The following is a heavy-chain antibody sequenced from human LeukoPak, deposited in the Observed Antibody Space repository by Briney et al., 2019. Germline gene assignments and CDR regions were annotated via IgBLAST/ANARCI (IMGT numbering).Heavy chain of an antibody. Sequence: PEGSLRLSCAASGFTFTTSWRHWFRQAREKGLLLVSRIEGDGTSTTYADSVKGRFTISRDNAKNTLYLQMNSLRAEDTAVYYCARDQYSSTWYRGAFDVWGQGTMVSVSS. J-gene: IGHJ3*01. D-gene: IGHD6-13*01. CDR3: ARDQYSSTWYRGAFDV. V-gene: IGHV3-74*01. CDR1: GFTFTTSW. CDR2: IEGDGTST.